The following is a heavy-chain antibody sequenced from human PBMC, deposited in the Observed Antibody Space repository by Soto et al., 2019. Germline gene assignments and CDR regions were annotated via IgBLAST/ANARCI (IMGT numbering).Heavy chain of an antibody. CDR2: ISSSSSTI. D-gene: IGHD3-22*01. Sequence: GGSLRLSCAASGFTFSSYSMNWVRQAPGKGLEWVSYISSSSSTIYYADSVKGRFTISRDNAKNSLYLQMNSLRDEDTAVYYCARDYYLYYYDSSGYGHWGQGTLVTVSS. CDR3: ARDYYLYYYDSSGYGH. J-gene: IGHJ1*01. CDR1: GFTFSSYS. V-gene: IGHV3-48*02.